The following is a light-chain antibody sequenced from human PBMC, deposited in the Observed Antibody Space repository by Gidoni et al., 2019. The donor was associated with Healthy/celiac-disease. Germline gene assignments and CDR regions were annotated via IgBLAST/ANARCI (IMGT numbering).Light chain of an antibody. CDR2: GKN. V-gene: IGLV3-19*01. CDR3: NSRDSSGNHVV. CDR1: SLRSYY. J-gene: IGLJ2*01. Sequence: LAPAVSVALGQTVRITCQGDSLRSYYASWYQQKPGQAPVLVIYGKNNRPSGIPDRFSGSSSGNTASLTITGAQAYDEADYYFNSRDSSGNHVVFGGGTKLTVL.